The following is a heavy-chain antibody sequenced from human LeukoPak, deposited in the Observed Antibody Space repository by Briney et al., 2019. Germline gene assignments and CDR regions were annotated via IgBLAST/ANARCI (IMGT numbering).Heavy chain of an antibody. CDR2: INHNGNVN. Sequence: QPGGSLRLSCAASVFTFSSYWMNWARQAPWKGLEWVASINHNGNVNYYVDSVKGRFTISRDNAKNSPYLQMSNLRAEDTAVYFCARGGGLDVWGQGATVTVSS. CDR3: ARGGGLDV. J-gene: IGHJ6*02. V-gene: IGHV3-7*03. CDR1: VFTFSSYW. D-gene: IGHD3-16*01.